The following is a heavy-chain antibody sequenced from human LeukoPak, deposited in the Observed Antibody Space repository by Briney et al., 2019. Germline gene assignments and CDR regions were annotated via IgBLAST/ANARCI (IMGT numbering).Heavy chain of an antibody. CDR3: ARVEGPLDAFDI. J-gene: IGHJ3*02. V-gene: IGHV4-59*06. CDR2: IYYSGST. CDR1: VGSINNYY. D-gene: IGHD3-3*01. Sequence: PSETLSLTCTVSVGSINNYYWSWIRQHPGKGLEWIGYIYYSGSTYYNPSLKSRVTISVDTSKNQFSLKLSSVTAADTAVYYCARVEGPLDAFDIWGQGTMVTVSS.